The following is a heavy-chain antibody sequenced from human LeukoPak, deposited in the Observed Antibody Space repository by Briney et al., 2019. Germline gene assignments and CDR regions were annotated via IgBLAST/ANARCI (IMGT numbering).Heavy chain of an antibody. CDR1: GGSISSSSYY. V-gene: IGHV4-39*01. D-gene: IGHD4-17*01. Sequence: KPSETLSLTCTVSGGSISSSSYYWGWIRQPPGKGLEWIGSIYYLGSTYYNPSLKSRVTISVDTSKNQFSLKLSSVTAADTAVYYCARPIYGDSAGYFDYWGQGTLVTVSS. CDR2: IYYLGST. CDR3: ARPIYGDSAGYFDY. J-gene: IGHJ4*02.